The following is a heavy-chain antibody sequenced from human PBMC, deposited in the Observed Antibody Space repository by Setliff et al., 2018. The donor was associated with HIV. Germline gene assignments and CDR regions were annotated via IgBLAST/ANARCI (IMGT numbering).Heavy chain of an antibody. D-gene: IGHD6-19*01. CDR1: GNSFADFW. V-gene: IGHV5-51*01. J-gene: IGHJ4*02. Sequence: GESLKISCHLSGNSFADFWIGWVRQMPGKGLEWVGFIYPGDSDTRYSPSFRGQVTISADKSTTTAYLDWASLRAEDTAVYYCAKDLSSGWYPYFDYWGQGTLVTVSS. CDR2: IYPGDSDT. CDR3: AKDLSSGWYPYFDY.